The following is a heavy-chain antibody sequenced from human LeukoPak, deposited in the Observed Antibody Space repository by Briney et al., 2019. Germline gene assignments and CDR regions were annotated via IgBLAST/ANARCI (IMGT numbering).Heavy chain of an antibody. V-gene: IGHV1-2*02. CDR3: ARDKHIGGYTDDY. J-gene: IGHJ4*02. Sequence: ASVKVSCKASGYTFTGYYMHWVRQAPGQGLEWMGWINPNSGGTNYAQKFQGRVTMTRDTSISTAYMELSRLRSDDTAVYYCARDKHIGGYTDDYWGQGTLVTVSS. CDR1: GYTFTGYY. D-gene: IGHD1-26*01. CDR2: INPNSGGT.